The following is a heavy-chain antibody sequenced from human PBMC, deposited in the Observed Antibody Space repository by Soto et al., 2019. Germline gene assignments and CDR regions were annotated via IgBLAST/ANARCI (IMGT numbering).Heavy chain of an antibody. Sequence: GASLKISCKGSGYTFTSRWIHWVRQMPGKGLEWMGRVDPSDSYSNYSPSFQGNVSISADKSISTAYLQWNRLKASDTAMYFCARPGLPFGGDCFHFQYWGPGTLVTVSS. CDR3: ARPGLPFGGDCFHFQY. CDR1: GYTFTSRW. V-gene: IGHV5-10-1*01. CDR2: VDPSDSYS. D-gene: IGHD2-21*01. J-gene: IGHJ4*02.